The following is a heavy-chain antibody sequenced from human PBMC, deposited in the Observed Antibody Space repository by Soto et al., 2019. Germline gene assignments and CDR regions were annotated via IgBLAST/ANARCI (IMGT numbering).Heavy chain of an antibody. Sequence: GGSLRLSCAASGFTFSDYWMTWVRQSPGKGLEWVANIKEDGSEKHYVDSVKGRFTISRDNAKNSLYLQMNSLRVEDTAVYFCSRDVVVGAKALNYWGQGALVTVSS. D-gene: IGHD2-15*01. CDR2: IKEDGSEK. V-gene: IGHV3-7*01. J-gene: IGHJ4*02. CDR1: GFTFSDYW. CDR3: SRDVVVGAKALNY.